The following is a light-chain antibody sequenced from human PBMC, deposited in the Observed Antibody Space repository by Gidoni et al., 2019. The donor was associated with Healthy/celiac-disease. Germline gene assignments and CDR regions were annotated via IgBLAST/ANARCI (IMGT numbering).Light chain of an antibody. Sequence: DIQMTQSPSSLSASVGDRVTITCRARQSISSYLNWYQQKPGKAPKLLIYAASSLQSGVPSRCSGSGSGTDFTLTSSSLQPEDFATYYCQQSYSTPQTFXXXTKVEIK. CDR2: AAS. CDR1: QSISSY. CDR3: QQSYSTPQT. J-gene: IGKJ1*01. V-gene: IGKV1-39*01.